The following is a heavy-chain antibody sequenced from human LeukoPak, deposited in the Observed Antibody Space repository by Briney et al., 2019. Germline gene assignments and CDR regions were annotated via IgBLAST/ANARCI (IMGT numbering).Heavy chain of an antibody. CDR2: IYYSGST. CDR1: GGSISSYY. J-gene: IGHJ4*02. D-gene: IGHD5-18*01. CDR3: AREASGYSYGHGFDY. Sequence: SETLSLTCTVSGGSISSYYWSWIRQPPGKGLEWIAYIYYSGSTNYNPSLKSRVTISVDTSKNQFSLKLSSVTAADTAVYYCAREASGYSYGHGFDYWGQGTLVTVSS. V-gene: IGHV4-59*12.